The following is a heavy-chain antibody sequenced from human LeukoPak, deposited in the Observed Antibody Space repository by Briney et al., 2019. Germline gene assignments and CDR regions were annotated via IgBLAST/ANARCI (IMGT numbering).Heavy chain of an antibody. CDR2: ISAYNGNT. CDR3: ARDPAPCSSTSCSDYYYYYYYGMDV. Sequence: ASVKVSCKASGGTLSSYGISWVRQAPGQGLEWMGWISAYNGNTNYAQKLQGRVTMTTDTSTSTAYMELRSLRSDDTAVYYCARDPAPCSSTSCSDYYYYYYYGMDVWGQGTTVTVSS. J-gene: IGHJ6*02. V-gene: IGHV1-18*01. D-gene: IGHD2-2*01. CDR1: GGTLSSYG.